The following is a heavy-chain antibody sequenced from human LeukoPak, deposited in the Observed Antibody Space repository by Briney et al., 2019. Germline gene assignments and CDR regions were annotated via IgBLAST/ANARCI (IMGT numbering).Heavy chain of an antibody. D-gene: IGHD6-19*01. CDR3: VKPNLAVAGTRYFDS. CDR1: GFTFSTYP. Sequence: AGSLSLSCAASGFTFSTYPMHWLRQAPGKGLEYFSAINNYGDNTYYADSVKGRFTISRDNSKDTLYLQMSSLRPEDTAVYSCVKPNLAVAGTRYFDSWGQGTLVTVSS. V-gene: IGHV3-64D*06. J-gene: IGHJ4*02. CDR2: INNYGDNT.